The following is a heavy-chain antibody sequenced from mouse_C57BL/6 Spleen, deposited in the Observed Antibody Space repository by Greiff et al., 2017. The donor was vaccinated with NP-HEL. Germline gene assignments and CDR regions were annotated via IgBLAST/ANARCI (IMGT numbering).Heavy chain of an antibody. Sequence: DVHLVESGGGLVKPGGSLKLSCAASGFTFSSYAMSWVRQTPEKRLEWVATISDGGSYTYYPDNVKGRFTISRDNAKNNLYLQMSHLKSEDTAMYYCARVGGYDVFDYWGQGTTLTVSS. CDR1: GFTFSSYA. CDR3: ARVGGYDVFDY. J-gene: IGHJ2*01. CDR2: ISDGGSYT. V-gene: IGHV5-4*01. D-gene: IGHD2-2*01.